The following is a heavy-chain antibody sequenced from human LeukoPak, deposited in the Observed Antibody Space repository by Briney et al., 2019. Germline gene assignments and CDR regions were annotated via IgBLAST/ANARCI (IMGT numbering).Heavy chain of an antibody. Sequence: SQTLSLTCTVSGGSISSGSYYWSWIRPPAGKGPEWIGRIYTSASTNSNPSLKSRVTISADTSKNQFSLKLSSVTASDTAVYYCARERGRPTLEQKATGTTLSVTNWFDPWGQGTLVTVSS. CDR3: ARERGRPTLEQKATGTTLSVTNWFDP. D-gene: IGHD1-7*01. CDR2: IYTSAST. J-gene: IGHJ5*02. CDR1: GGSISSGSYY. V-gene: IGHV4-61*02.